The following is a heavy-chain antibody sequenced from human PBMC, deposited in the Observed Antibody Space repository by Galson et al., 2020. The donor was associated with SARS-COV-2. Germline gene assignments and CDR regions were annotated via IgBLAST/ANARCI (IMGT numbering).Heavy chain of an antibody. D-gene: IGHD3-22*01. CDR1: GFTFSSYS. J-gene: IGHJ4*02. CDR3: ASTTKGYYFPNFDY. V-gene: IGHV3-48*02. Sequence: GGSLRLSCAASGFTFSSYSMNWVRQAPGKGLEWVSYISSSSSTIYYADSVKGRFTISRDNAKNSLYLQMNSLRDEDTAVYYCASTTKGYYFPNFDYWGQGTLVTVSS. CDR2: ISSSSSTI.